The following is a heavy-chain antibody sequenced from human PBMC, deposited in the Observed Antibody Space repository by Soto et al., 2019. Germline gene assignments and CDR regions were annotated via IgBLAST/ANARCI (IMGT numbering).Heavy chain of an antibody. V-gene: IGHV1-58*01. J-gene: IGHJ6*02. CDR3: AAETGVQVVAGTTAYYYYGMDV. CDR1: GFTFTSSA. Sequence: QMQLVQSGPEVKKPGTSVKVSCKASGFTFTSSAVQWVRQARGQRLEWIGWIVVGSGNTNYAQKFQERVTITRDMSTSTAYMELSSLRSEDTAVYYCAAETGVQVVAGTTAYYYYGMDVWGQGTTVTVSS. D-gene: IGHD6-19*01. CDR2: IVVGSGNT.